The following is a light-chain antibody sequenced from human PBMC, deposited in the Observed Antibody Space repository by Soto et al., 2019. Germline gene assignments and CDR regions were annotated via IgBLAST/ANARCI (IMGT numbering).Light chain of an antibody. CDR3: AAWDDSLNGSYV. CDR1: SSNIGSNL. J-gene: IGLJ1*01. V-gene: IGLV1-44*01. Sequence: QLVLTQPPSASGTPGQRVTISCSGSSSNIGSNLVAWYQQLPGTAPKLLIYSNDQRPSGVPDRFSGSKSGTSASLAISGLQSEDEADYYCAAWDDSLNGSYVFGTGTKLTVL. CDR2: SND.